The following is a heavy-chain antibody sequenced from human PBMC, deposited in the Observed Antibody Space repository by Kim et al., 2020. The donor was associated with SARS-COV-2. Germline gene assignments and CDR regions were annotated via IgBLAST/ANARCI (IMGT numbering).Heavy chain of an antibody. V-gene: IGHV4-4*02. D-gene: IGHD3-10*01. CDR3: ARDGATMDPGWFDP. CDR2: IYHSGST. J-gene: IGHJ5*02. Sequence: SETLSLTCAVSGGSISSSNWWSWVRQPPGKGLEWIGEIYHSGSTNYNPSLKSRVTISVDKSKNQFSLKLSSVTAADTAVYYCARDGATMDPGWFDPWGQGTLVTVSA. CDR1: GGSISSSNW.